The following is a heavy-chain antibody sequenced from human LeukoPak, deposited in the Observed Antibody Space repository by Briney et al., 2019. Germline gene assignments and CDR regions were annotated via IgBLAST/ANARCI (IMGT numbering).Heavy chain of an antibody. D-gene: IGHD2/OR15-2a*01. CDR3: VRGNPLIDY. CDR2: INQDGSEK. J-gene: IGHJ4*02. CDR1: GFTISGDW. V-gene: IGHV3-7*01. Sequence: GGSLRLSCAVFGFTISGDWMSWVRQAPGKGLEWVANINQDGSEKNYVDSVKGRFTISRDNTKNSLYLQMNSLRVEDTAVYYCVRGNPLIDYWGQGTLVTVSS.